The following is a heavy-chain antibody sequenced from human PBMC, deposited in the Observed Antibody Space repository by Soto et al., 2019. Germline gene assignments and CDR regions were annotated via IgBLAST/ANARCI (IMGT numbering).Heavy chain of an antibody. CDR2: IYYSGST. CDR3: ARASRLRWLHERIVVVTANQYCFDY. D-gene: IGHD2-21*02. V-gene: IGHV4-59*01. Sequence: SETLSLTCTVSGGSISSYYWSWIRQPPGKGLEWIGYIYYSGSTNYNPSLKSRVTISVDTSKNQFSLKLSSVTAADTAVYYCARASRLRWLHERIVVVTANQYCFDYWGQGTLVTV. CDR1: GGSISSYY. J-gene: IGHJ4*02.